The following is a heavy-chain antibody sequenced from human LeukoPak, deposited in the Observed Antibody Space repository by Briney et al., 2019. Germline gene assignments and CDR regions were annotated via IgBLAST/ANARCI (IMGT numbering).Heavy chain of an antibody. CDR2: IKQDGSEK. Sequence: PGGSLRLSCAASAFTFSSYCMTWARQAPGKCLEWVAKIKQDGSEKYYVDSVKGRFTISRDNARNSVYLQMNSLGAEDTAVYYCARRGTSSSWAHFDYWGQGTLVTVSS. J-gene: IGHJ4*02. D-gene: IGHD6-13*01. CDR1: AFTFSSYC. V-gene: IGHV3-7*05. CDR3: ARRGTSSSWAHFDY.